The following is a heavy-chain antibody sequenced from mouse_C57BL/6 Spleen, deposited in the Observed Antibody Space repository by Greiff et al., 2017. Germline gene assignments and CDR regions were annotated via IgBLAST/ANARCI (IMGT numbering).Heavy chain of an antibody. CDR2: IDPSDSYT. D-gene: IGHD1-1*01. CDR1: GYTFTSYW. V-gene: IGHV1-59*01. J-gene: IGHJ2*01. CDR3: ARRDGSSPFDY. Sequence: QVQLQQPGAELVRPGTSVKLSCKASGYTFTSYWMHWVKQRPGQGLEWIGVIDPSDSYTNYNQKFKGKATLTVDTSSSTAYMQLSSLTSEDSAVYYCARRDGSSPFDYWGQGTTLTVSS.